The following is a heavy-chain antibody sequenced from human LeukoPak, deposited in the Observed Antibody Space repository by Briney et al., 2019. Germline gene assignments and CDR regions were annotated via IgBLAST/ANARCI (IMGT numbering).Heavy chain of an antibody. J-gene: IGHJ4*02. CDR3: AKDQGMYGPRLIVGATSDY. D-gene: IGHD1-26*01. V-gene: IGHV3-7*03. CDR1: GFTFSSYW. Sequence: GGSLRLSCAASGFTFSSYWMNWVRQAPGKGLEWVASIKQDGSEKYYVDSVKGRFTISRDNAKNTLYLQVNSLRAEDTAVYYCAKDQGMYGPRLIVGATSDYWGQGTLVTVSS. CDR2: IKQDGSEK.